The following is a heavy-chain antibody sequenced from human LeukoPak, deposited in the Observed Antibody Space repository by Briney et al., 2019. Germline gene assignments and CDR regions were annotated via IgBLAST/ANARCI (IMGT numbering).Heavy chain of an antibody. CDR1: GGSISSGGYS. CDR3: ARTVLVARPGGMDV. Sequence: SETLSLTCAVSGGSISSGGYSWSWIRQPPGKGLEWIGYIYHSGSTYYNPSLKSRVTISVDRSKNQFSLKLSSVTAAGTAVYYCARTVLVARPGGMDVWGQGTTVTVSS. CDR2: IYHSGST. D-gene: IGHD2-2*01. J-gene: IGHJ6*02. V-gene: IGHV4-30-2*01.